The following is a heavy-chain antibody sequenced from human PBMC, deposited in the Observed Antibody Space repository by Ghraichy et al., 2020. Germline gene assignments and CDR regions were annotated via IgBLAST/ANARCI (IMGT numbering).Heavy chain of an antibody. CDR1: GGSISSSSYY. V-gene: IGHV4-39*01. CDR3: ARGLDEWELHHGWFDP. D-gene: IGHD1-26*01. CDR2: IYYSGST. J-gene: IGHJ5*02. Sequence: SETLSLTCTVSGGSISSSSYYWGWIRQPPGKGLEWIGSIYYSGSTYYNPSLKSRVTISVDTSKNQFSLKLSSVTAADTAVYYCARGLDEWELHHGWFDPWGQGTLVTVSS.